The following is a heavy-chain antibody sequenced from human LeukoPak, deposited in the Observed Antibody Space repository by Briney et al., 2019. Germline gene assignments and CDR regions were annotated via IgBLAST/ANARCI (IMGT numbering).Heavy chain of an antibody. D-gene: IGHD2-2*01. CDR1: GFTFSSYG. CDR3: ARDPNRRYCSSTSCYGYYYYGMDV. CDR2: IWYDGSNK. J-gene: IGHJ6*02. V-gene: IGHV3-33*01. Sequence: PGGSLRLSCAASGFTFSSYGMHWVRQAPGKGLEWVAVIWYDGSNKYYADSVKGRFTISRDNSKNTLYLQMNSLRAEDTAVYYCARDPNRRYCSSTSCYGYYYYGMDVWGQGTTVTVSS.